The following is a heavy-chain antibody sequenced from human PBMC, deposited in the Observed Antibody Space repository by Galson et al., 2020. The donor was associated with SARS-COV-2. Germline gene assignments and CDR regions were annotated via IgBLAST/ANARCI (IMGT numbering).Heavy chain of an antibody. V-gene: IGHV4-34*01. CDR1: GGSFSDYY. D-gene: IGHD3-22*01. CDR3: ARGTRDITMIVVVMTAVSCHFDL. J-gene: IGHJ4*02. CDR2: VNHRGST. Sequence: QWYNAESQASETLSLTCAVYGGSFSDYYWSWIRQPPGRGLEWIGEVNHRGSTSYNPSLESRVRISLDASKKQFSLKLSSVTAADSGVYYCARGTRDITMIVVVMTAVSCHFDLWGQGSLVTVAS.